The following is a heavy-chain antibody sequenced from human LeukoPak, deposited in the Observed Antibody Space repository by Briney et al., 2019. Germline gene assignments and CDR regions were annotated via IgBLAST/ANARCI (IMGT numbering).Heavy chain of an antibody. V-gene: IGHV3-23*01. J-gene: IGHJ4*02. Sequence: GGSLRLSCAVSGITLSNYAMSWVRQAPGKGLEWVAGISDSGGSTNYADSVKGRFTISRDNPKNTLYLQMNSLRAGDTAVYFCAKRGVVIRVFLVGFHKEAYYFDSWGQGALVTVSS. D-gene: IGHD3-10*01. CDR3: AKRGVVIRVFLVGFHKEAYYFDS. CDR1: GITLSNYA. CDR2: ISDSGGST.